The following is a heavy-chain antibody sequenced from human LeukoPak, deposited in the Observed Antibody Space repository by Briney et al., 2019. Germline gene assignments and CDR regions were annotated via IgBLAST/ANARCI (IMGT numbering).Heavy chain of an antibody. CDR1: GFTVSSYW. Sequence: GGSLRLSCAASGFTVSSYWMSWVRQAPGKGLEWVANIKKDGSEKYYVDSVVGRFTISRDNAENSLSLQMNSLRVEDTAVYYCARLDANNPGDYWGQGILVTVSS. D-gene: IGHD5-24*01. CDR3: ARLDANNPGDY. J-gene: IGHJ4*02. V-gene: IGHV3-7*04. CDR2: IKKDGSEK.